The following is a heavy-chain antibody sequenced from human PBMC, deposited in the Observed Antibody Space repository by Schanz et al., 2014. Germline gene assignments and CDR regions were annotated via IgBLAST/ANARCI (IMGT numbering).Heavy chain of an antibody. CDR1: GFTFSSYA. Sequence: VQLLQFGGGVVQPGRSLRLSCAASGFTFSSYAMSWVRQAPGKGLEWVSALSGSGGSTYYADSVKGRFTISRDNSKNTLYLQMNSLRAEDTAVYYCAREQIMAAAGLVDYWGQGTLVTVSS. D-gene: IGHD6-13*01. CDR3: AREQIMAAAGLVDY. V-gene: IGHV3-23*01. CDR2: LSGSGGST. J-gene: IGHJ4*02.